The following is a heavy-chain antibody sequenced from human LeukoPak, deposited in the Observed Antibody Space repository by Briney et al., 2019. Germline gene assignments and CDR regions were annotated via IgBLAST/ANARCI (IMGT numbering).Heavy chain of an antibody. CDR2: IKQDGSEK. Sequence: GGSLRLSCAASRFTFSNAWMSWVRQAPGKGLEWVANIKQDGSEKYYVDSVKGRFTISRDNAKNSLYLQMNSLRAEDTAVYYCARARGSGWYNDYWGQGTLVTVSS. J-gene: IGHJ4*02. D-gene: IGHD6-19*01. V-gene: IGHV3-7*01. CDR3: ARARGSGWYNDY. CDR1: RFTFSNAW.